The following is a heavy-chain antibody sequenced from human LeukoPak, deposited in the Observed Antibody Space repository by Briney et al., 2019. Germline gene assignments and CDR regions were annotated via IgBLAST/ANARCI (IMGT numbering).Heavy chain of an antibody. CDR1: GGTFSSYT. J-gene: IGHJ4*02. D-gene: IGHD7-27*01. CDR3: AKDGGLWVSAHWGDS. Sequence: SCTASGGTFSSYTMSWVRQAPGKGLKWVSTITTGGPNTYYADSVKGRFTVSRDDSKNTLYLQMNSLRAEDTAVYYCAKDGGLWVSAHWGDSWGRGTLVTVSS. V-gene: IGHV3-23*01. CDR2: ITTGGPNT.